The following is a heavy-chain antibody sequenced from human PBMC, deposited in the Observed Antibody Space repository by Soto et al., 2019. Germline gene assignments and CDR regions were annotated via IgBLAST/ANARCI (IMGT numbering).Heavy chain of an antibody. J-gene: IGHJ4*02. CDR1: GFTFSSYA. V-gene: IGHV3-23*01. CDR3: ANGLRYFDWLFDY. CDR2: ISGSGGST. D-gene: IGHD3-9*01. Sequence: GGSLRLSCAASGFTFSSYAMSWVRQAPGKGLEWVSAISGSGGSTYYADSVKGRFTISRDNSKNTLYLQMNSLRAEDTAVYYCANGLRYFDWLFDYWGQGTLVTVSS.